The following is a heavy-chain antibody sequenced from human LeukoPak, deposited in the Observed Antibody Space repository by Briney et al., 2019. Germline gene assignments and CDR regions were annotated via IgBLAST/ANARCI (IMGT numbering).Heavy chain of an antibody. J-gene: IGHJ4*02. CDR1: GYTFTSYG. V-gene: IGHV1-18*01. D-gene: IGHD3-3*01. Sequence: ASVKVSCKASGYTFTSYGISWVRQAPGQGLEWMGWISAYNGNTNYAQKLQGRVTMTTDTSTSTAYMELRSLRSDDTAVYYCARGVRHAFVFLEWTHYFDYWGQGTLVTVSS. CDR2: ISAYNGNT. CDR3: ARGVRHAFVFLEWTHYFDY.